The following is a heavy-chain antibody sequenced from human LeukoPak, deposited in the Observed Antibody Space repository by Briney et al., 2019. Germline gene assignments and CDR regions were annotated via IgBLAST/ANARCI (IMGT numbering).Heavy chain of an antibody. CDR2: ISSSSSTI. CDR3: ARGTWFGEKCFDY. CDR1: GFTFSSYG. V-gene: IGHV3-48*01. J-gene: IGHJ4*02. D-gene: IGHD3-10*01. Sequence: GRSLRLSCAASGFTFSSYGMHWVRQAPRKGLEWDSYISSSSSTIYYADPVKDRCTISTDNANNSLYSQMLSPIADATAAFYFARGTWFGEKCFDYWGQGTLVTVSS.